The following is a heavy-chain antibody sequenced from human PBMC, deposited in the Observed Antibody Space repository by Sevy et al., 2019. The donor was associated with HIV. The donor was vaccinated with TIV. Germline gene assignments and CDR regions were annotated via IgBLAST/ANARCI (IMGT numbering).Heavy chain of an antibody. CDR1: GFSFSSYW. CDR3: ARGNSGSFDY. Sequence: GGSLRLSCAASGFSFSSYWMHWVRQAPGKGVEWVANIKQDESEKYYAASVKGRFPISRDKAKNSVYLQMNSLGPEDTAFYFCARGNSGSFDYWGQGTLVTFSS. J-gene: IGHJ4*02. CDR2: IKQDESEK. V-gene: IGHV3-7*03. D-gene: IGHD3-22*01.